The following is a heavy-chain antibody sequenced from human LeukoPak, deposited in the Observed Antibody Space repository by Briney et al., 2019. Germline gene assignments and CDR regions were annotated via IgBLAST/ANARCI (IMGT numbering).Heavy chain of an antibody. V-gene: IGHV4-4*02. J-gene: IGHJ4*02. CDR3: ARKGYYILRLDY. CDR1: GGSITSNNW. D-gene: IGHD3-10*01. CDR2: IYHSGST. Sequence: SGTLSLTCAVSGGSITSNNWWSWVRQPPGKGLEWIGEIYHSGSTNYNPSLKSRVTISVDKSKNQFSLNLNSVTAADTAVYYCARKGYYILRLDYWGQGTLVTVSS.